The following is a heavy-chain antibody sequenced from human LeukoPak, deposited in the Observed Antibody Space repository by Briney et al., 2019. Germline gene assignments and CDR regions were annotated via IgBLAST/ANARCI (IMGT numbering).Heavy chain of an antibody. V-gene: IGHV3-13*01. Sequence: PGGSLRLSCAASGFTFSSYDMHWVRQATGKGLEWVSAIGTAGDTYYPGSVKGRFTISRENAKNSLYLQMNSLRAGDTAVYYCARGRGDNDYYYYGMDVWGQGTTVTVSS. J-gene: IGHJ6*02. CDR3: ARGRGDNDYYYYGMDV. CDR1: GFTFSSYD. CDR2: IGTAGDT. D-gene: IGHD4-17*01.